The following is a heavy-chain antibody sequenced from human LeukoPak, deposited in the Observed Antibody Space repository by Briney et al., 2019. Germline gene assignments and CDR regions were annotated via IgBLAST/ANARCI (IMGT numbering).Heavy chain of an antibody. CDR2: FYSGGST. D-gene: IGHD1-26*01. V-gene: IGHV3-66*01. CDR1: GFTVSSNY. J-gene: IGHJ3*01. Sequence: PSGGSLRLSCAASGFTVSSNYMSWVRQAPGKGLEWVSAFYSGGSTYYADSVKGRFTISRDNSKNTLYLQMNSLRAEDTAVYYCASGGGSPFSAFDVWGQGTMVTVSS. CDR3: ASGGGSPFSAFDV.